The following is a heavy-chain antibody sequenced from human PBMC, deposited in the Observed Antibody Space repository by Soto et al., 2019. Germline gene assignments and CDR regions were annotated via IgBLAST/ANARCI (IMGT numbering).Heavy chain of an antibody. J-gene: IGHJ4*02. Sequence: QVQLVESGGGVVQPGRSLRLSCAASGFTFSSYAMHWVRQAPGKGLEWVAVISYDGSNKYYADSVKGRFTISRDNCKNSLYVQVNSLRAEDTAVYYYARVPYYDILTGQNDWGQGTQVTVSS. CDR2: ISYDGSNK. D-gene: IGHD3-9*01. V-gene: IGHV3-30-3*01. CDR3: ARVPYYDILTGQND. CDR1: GFTFSSYA.